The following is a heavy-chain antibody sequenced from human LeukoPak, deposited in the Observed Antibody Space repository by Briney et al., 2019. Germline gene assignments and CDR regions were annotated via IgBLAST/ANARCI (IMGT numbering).Heavy chain of an antibody. D-gene: IGHD3-10*01. CDR1: GGSITRRY. CDR2: INYSGNT. CDR3: GRGGGSYLEYSFDY. Sequence: SETLSLTCFVSGGSITRRYWSWIRQPPGKGLEWIGYINYSGNTNYNPSLKSRVTISVDTSKNQFSLKLSSVTAADTAVYYCGRGGGSYLEYSFDYWGQGTLVTVSS. J-gene: IGHJ4*02. V-gene: IGHV4-59*11.